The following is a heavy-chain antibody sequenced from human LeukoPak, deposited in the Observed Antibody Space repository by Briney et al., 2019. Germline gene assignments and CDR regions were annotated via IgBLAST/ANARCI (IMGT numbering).Heavy chain of an antibody. Sequence: GGSLRLSCAASGFTFSSYEMNWVRQAPGKGLEWVSYISSSGSTIYYADSVKGRFTISRDNAKNSLYLQMNSLRAEDTAVYYCAKGLYSGSYDGFDSWGQGALVTVSS. CDR1: GFTFSSYE. D-gene: IGHD1-26*01. CDR3: AKGLYSGSYDGFDS. V-gene: IGHV3-48*03. CDR2: ISSSGSTI. J-gene: IGHJ4*02.